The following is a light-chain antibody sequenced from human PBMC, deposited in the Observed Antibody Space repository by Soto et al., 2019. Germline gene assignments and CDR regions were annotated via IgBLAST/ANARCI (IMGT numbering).Light chain of an antibody. J-gene: IGKJ1*01. CDR1: QSLLYTDGNTY. V-gene: IGKV2-30*01. Sequence: VMTQSPLSLPVTLGQPASISCRSSQSLLYTDGNTYLSWFQQRPGQPPRRLIYEVSNRDSGVPDRFSGSGSGTDFTLKISRVEAEDVGVYYCMQGSYWPRTFGQGTKV. CDR2: EVS. CDR3: MQGSYWPRT.